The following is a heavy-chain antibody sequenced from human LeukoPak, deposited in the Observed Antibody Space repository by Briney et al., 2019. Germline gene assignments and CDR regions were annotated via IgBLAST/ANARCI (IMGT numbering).Heavy chain of an antibody. CDR3: ARQNRGDIAAFQD. CDR2: IIPIFGTA. D-gene: IGHD6-13*01. J-gene: IGHJ4*02. Sequence: ASVKVSCKASGGTFSSYAISWVRQAPGQGLEWMGGIIPIFGTANYAQKFQGRVTITTDESTSTAYVELSSLRSEDTAVYYCARQNRGDIAAFQDWGQGTLVTVSS. CDR1: GGTFSSYA. V-gene: IGHV1-69*05.